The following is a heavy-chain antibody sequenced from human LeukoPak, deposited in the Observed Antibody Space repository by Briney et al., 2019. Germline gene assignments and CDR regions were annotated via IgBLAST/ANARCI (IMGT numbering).Heavy chain of an antibody. CDR1: GFPFHNYW. CDR3: VRDGGVSGYDLLDY. J-gene: IGHJ4*02. V-gene: IGHV3-7*01. D-gene: IGHD5-12*01. Sequence: GGSLRLSCAASGFPFHNYWMTWVRQAPGKGLEWVAQVNQDGSEAHYADSVKARFTISRDNAKRSVSLQMNSLRAEDTAVYYCVRDGGVSGYDLLDYWGQGTLVTVSS. CDR2: VNQDGSEA.